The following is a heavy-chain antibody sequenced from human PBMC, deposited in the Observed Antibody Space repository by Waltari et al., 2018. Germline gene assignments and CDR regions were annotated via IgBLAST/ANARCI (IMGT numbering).Heavy chain of an antibody. J-gene: IGHJ6*03. Sequence: QVQLVQSGAEVKKPGASVKVSCKASGYTFTSYDINWVRQATGQGLEWMGWMNPNSGNTGYAQKFQGRVTMTRNTSISTAYMELSSLRSEDTAVYYCASPLEYSSSPGRGYYMDVWGKGTTVTVSS. D-gene: IGHD6-6*01. CDR2: MNPNSGNT. CDR3: ASPLEYSSSPGRGYYMDV. CDR1: GYTFTSYD. V-gene: IGHV1-8*01.